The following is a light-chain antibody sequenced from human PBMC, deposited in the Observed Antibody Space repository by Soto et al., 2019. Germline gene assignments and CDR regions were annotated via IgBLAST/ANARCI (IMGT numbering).Light chain of an antibody. J-gene: IGLJ2*01. CDR1: SSNIGTNT. CDR2: SDN. Sequence: QSVLTQPPSASGTPGQRVTISCSGSSSNIGTNTVIWYQQLPGAAPRLLIYSDNQRPSGVPDRFSGSKSGTSASLAISGLQSEDDADYYCAAWDVSLVVFGGGTKLTVL. V-gene: IGLV1-44*01. CDR3: AAWDVSLVV.